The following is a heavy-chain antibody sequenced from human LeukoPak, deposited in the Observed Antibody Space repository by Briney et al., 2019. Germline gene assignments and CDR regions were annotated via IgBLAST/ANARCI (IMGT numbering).Heavy chain of an antibody. CDR2: LNQDASAS. CDR1: GFTFSSHW. J-gene: IGHJ1*01. D-gene: IGHD1-7*01. CDR3: ATSAGSPGNS. V-gene: IGHV3-7*01. Sequence: GGSLRLSCVASGFTFSSHWMSWVRQAPGKGLEWLANLNQDASASYYVDSVKGRFTIFRDNAKNSLYLQMSNLRGEDTAVYYCATSAGSPGNSWGQGALITVSS.